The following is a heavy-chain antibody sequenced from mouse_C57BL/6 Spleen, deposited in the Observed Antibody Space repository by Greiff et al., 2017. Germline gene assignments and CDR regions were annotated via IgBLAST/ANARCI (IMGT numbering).Heavy chain of an antibody. CDR1: GFTFSSYA. D-gene: IGHD1-1*01. CDR2: ISDGGSYT. CDR3: ARDGDYGISPYFDY. V-gene: IGHV5-4*01. Sequence: DVMLVESGGGLVKPGGSLKLSCAASGFTFSSYAMSWVRQTPEKRLEWVATISDGGSYTYYPDNVKGRFTISRDNAKNNLYLQMSHLKSEDTAMYYCARDGDYGISPYFDYWGQGTTLTVSS. J-gene: IGHJ2*01.